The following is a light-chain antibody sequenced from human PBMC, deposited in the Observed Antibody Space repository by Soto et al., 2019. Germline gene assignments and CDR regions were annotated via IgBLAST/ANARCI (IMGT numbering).Light chain of an antibody. Sequence: IVMTQTPLSLSVTPGQPASISCKSSQSLLHSDGKTYLYWYLQKPGKPPQLLIYEIANRFSGVPDRFRRSGLGTYFTLKISRVEAEDVRGYYCMQSIQPPYTFGERTKVEIK. CDR2: EIA. CDR1: QSLLHSDGKTY. V-gene: IGKV2D-29*01. J-gene: IGKJ2*01. CDR3: MQSIQPPYT.